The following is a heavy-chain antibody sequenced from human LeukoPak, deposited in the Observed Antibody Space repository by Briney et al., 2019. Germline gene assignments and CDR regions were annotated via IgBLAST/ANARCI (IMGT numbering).Heavy chain of an antibody. D-gene: IGHD6-13*01. CDR2: INSDGSST. J-gene: IGHJ4*02. CDR1: GFTFSSYW. CDR3: ARRAAGIDY. Sequence: GGSLRLSCAASGFTFSSYWMHWVRQAPGKGLVWVSRINSDGSSTSYADSVKGRFTISRDNAKNSLYVQMNSLRAEDTALYYCARRAAGIDYWGQGTLVTVSS. V-gene: IGHV3-74*01.